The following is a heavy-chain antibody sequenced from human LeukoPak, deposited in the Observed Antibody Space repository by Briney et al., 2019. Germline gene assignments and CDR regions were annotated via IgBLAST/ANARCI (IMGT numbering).Heavy chain of an antibody. CDR1: GASITRGDFY. J-gene: IGHJ5*02. V-gene: IGHV4-30-4*08. CDR3: TRRPYTAPGDWFDP. Sequence: SQTLSLTCTVSGASITRGDFYWGWIRQPPGQGLECVGYIYYSGTTYYNPSFKSRVSLSIDTSKSQFSLNLTSVTAADTAVYYCTRRPYTAPGDWFDPWGQGTLATVSS. CDR2: IYYSGTT. D-gene: IGHD4-11*01.